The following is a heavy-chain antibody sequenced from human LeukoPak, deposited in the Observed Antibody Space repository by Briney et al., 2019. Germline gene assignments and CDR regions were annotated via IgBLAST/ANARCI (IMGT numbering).Heavy chain of an antibody. D-gene: IGHD3-22*01. V-gene: IGHV4-59*01. J-gene: IGHJ1*01. CDR3: ARNQDYYDSSGSSYFQH. CDR2: IYYSGST. CDR1: GGSISTYY. Sequence: SETLFLTCTVSGGSISTYYWSWIRQPPGKGLEWIGYIYYSGSTNYNPSLKSRVTTSVDTSKNQFSLKLSSVTAADTAVYYCARNQDYYDSSGSSYFQHWGQGTLVTVSS.